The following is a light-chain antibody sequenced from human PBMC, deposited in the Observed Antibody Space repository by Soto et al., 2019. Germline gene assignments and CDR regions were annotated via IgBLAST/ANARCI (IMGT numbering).Light chain of an antibody. V-gene: IGKV3-20*01. CDR3: QQFSSYPLT. CDR2: GVS. CDR1: QSVNSNY. J-gene: IGKJ4*01. Sequence: EIVLTQSPGTLSLSPGERATLSCRASQSVNSNYLAWHQQKPGQAPRLLIYGVSSRATGIPDRFSGGGSGTDFTLTISRLEPEDFAVYYCQQFSSYPLTFGGGTKVDIK.